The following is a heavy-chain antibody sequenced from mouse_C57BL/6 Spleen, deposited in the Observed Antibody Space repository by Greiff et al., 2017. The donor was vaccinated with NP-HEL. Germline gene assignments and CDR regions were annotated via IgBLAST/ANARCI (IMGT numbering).Heavy chain of an antibody. J-gene: IGHJ2*01. D-gene: IGHD2-4*01. CDR3: ARPPVYYDYDPYYFDY. Sequence: QVQLQQSGAELARPGASVKMSCKASGYTFTSYTMHWVNQRPGQGLEWIGYINPSSGYTKYNQKFKDKAPLTADKSSSTAYMQLISLTSEDSAVYYCARPPVYYDYDPYYFDYWGQGTTLTVSA. V-gene: IGHV1-4*01. CDR2: INPSSGYT. CDR1: GYTFTSYT.